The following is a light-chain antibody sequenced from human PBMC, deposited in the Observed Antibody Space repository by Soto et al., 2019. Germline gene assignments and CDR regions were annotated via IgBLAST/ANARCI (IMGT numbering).Light chain of an antibody. CDR1: SSDVGSYNF. J-gene: IGLJ2*01. Sequence: QSALTQPASVSGSPGQSITISCTGTSSDVGSYNFVSWYQQHPGKAPKLMIYEASKRPSGVSSRFSGSKSGNTASLTISGLHAEDVADYYCCSFAGIHVVFGGGTKLTVL. CDR2: EAS. V-gene: IGLV2-23*01. CDR3: CSFAGIHVV.